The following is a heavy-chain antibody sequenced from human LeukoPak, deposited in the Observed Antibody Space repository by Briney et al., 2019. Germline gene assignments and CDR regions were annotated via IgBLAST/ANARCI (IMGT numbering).Heavy chain of an antibody. CDR1: GGFFSGYY. D-gene: IGHD4-17*01. CDR3: ARGLDDGDYVGWFDP. J-gene: IGHJ5*02. Sequence: SETLSLTCAVYGGFFSGYYWSWIRQPPGKGLEWIGEIYHSGSTNYNTSLKSRVTISLDTSKNQFSLKLSSVTAADTAVYYCARGLDDGDYVGWFDPWGQGTLVTVSS. CDR2: IYHSGST. V-gene: IGHV4-34*01.